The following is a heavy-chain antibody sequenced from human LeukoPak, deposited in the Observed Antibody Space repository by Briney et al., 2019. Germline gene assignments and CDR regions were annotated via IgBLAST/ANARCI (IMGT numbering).Heavy chain of an antibody. CDR2: ISYDGSNK. V-gene: IGHV3-30-3*01. J-gene: IGHJ6*02. CDR1: GFTFSSYA. CDR3: AKGKVTGYFYVMDV. Sequence: GGSLRLSCAASGFTFSSYAMHWVRQAPGKGLEWVAVISYDGSNKYYADSVKGRFTISRDNSKNTLYLQMNSLRAEDTAVYYCAKGKVTGYFYVMDVWGQGTTVTVSS. D-gene: IGHD7-27*01.